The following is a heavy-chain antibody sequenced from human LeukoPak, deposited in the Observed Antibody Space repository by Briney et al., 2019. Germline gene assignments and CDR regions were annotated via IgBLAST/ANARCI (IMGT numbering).Heavy chain of an antibody. CDR1: GYTLTELS. J-gene: IGHJ4*02. V-gene: IGHV1-24*01. D-gene: IGHD3-3*01. Sequence: EASVKVSCKVSGYTLTELSMHWVRQAPGKGLEWMGGFDPEDGETIYAQKFQGRVTMTEDTSTDTAYMELSSLRSEDTAVYYCATSPGAISIFDYWGQGTLVTVSS. CDR2: FDPEDGET. CDR3: ATSPGAISIFDY.